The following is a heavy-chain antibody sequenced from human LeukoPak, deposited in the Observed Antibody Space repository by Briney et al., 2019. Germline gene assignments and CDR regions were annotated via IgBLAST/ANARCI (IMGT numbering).Heavy chain of an antibody. J-gene: IGHJ3*02. V-gene: IGHV3-23*01. CDR2: IGVSTDNT. Sequence: PGGSLRLSCEGSGFTFRKYAMNWVRQAPGKGLEWVSAIGVSTDNTYYADSVKGRFIISRDNSRNTLHVQMSGLRVEDTAIYYCAKGEEAFDIWGQGTTVTVSS. CDR3: AKGEEAFDI. CDR1: GFTFRKYA.